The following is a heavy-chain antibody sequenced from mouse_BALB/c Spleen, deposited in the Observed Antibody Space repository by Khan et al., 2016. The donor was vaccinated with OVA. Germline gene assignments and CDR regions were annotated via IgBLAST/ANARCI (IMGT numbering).Heavy chain of an antibody. Sequence: QVQLKESGPGLVAPSQNLSITCTVSGFSLSDYGVSWIRQPPGKGLEWLGVIWGGGSTYYNSVLKSRLSISKDNSKSQVFLKMSSLQSDDTAMFYCATGVWYYYYTLDYWGQGISVTVSS. D-gene: IGHD1-1*02. V-gene: IGHV2-6-5*01. CDR2: IWGGGST. J-gene: IGHJ4*01. CDR1: GFSLSDYG. CDR3: ATGVWYYYYTLDY.